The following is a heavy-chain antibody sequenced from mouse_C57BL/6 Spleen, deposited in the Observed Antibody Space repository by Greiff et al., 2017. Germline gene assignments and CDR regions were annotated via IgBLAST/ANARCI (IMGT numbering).Heavy chain of an antibody. CDR2: IYPGDGDT. CDR3: ARDGTYFDY. Sequence: VQLQQSGPELVKPGASVKISCKASGYAFSSSWMNWVKQRPGKGLEWIGRIYPGDGDTNYNGKFKGKAKLTADKSSSTAYMQLSSLTSEDSAVYFFARDGTYFDYWGQGTTLTVSS. V-gene: IGHV1-82*01. D-gene: IGHD4-1*01. J-gene: IGHJ2*01. CDR1: GYAFSSSW.